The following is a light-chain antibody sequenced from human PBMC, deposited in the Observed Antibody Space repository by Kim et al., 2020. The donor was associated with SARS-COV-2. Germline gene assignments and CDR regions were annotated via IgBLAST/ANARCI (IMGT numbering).Light chain of an antibody. CDR2: DNN. J-gene: IGLJ3*02. V-gene: IGLV1-51*01. CDR3: GTWDSSLSAVV. Sequence: QSVLTQPPSVSAAPGQKVSIPCSGGSSNIGNNYVSWYQQFPGTAPKLLIYDNNKRPSGIPDRFSGSKSGTSATLGITGLQTGDEADYYCGTWDSSLSAVVFGGGTQWTVL. CDR1: SSNIGNNY.